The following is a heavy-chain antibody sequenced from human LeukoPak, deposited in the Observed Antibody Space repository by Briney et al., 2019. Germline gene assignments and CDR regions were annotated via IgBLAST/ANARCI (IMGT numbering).Heavy chain of an antibody. J-gene: IGHJ4*02. Sequence: SETLSLTCTVSGGSISSGSYYWSWIRQPAGKGLEWIGRIYTSGSTNYNPSLKSRVTISVDTSKNQFSLKLSSVTASDTAVYYCATQMLLCHYYWGQGTLVTVSS. CDR1: GGSISSGSYY. CDR2: IYTSGST. CDR3: ATQMLLCHYY. D-gene: IGHD3-10*01. V-gene: IGHV4-61*02.